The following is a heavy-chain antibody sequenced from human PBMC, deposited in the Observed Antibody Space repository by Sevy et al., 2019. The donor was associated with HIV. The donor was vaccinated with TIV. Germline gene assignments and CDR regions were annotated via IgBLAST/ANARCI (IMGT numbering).Heavy chain of an antibody. J-gene: IGHJ3*02. Sequence: GGSLRLSCAASRFTFSSYAMSWVRLAPGKGLEWVSAISAGGSTFYADFVKARFTISRDNSKNTLYLQMNSLRVEDMAVYYCAKFFPHDAFDNWGQGTMVTVSS. D-gene: IGHD3-3*01. CDR2: ISAGGST. V-gene: IGHV3-23*01. CDR3: AKFFPHDAFDN. CDR1: RFTFSSYA.